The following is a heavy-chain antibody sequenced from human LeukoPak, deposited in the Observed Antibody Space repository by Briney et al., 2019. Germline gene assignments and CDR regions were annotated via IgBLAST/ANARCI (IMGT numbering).Heavy chain of an antibody. Sequence: ASVKVSCKASGYTFTNCGISWVRQAPGQGLEWMGWISTYNANTNYAQRLQGRVTMTADTSTSTAYMELGSLTSDDTAMYYCARVGGWQLLDHRDWFDPWGQGTLVTVAS. CDR3: ARVGGWQLLDHRDWFDP. J-gene: IGHJ5*02. CDR2: ISTYNANT. CDR1: GYTFTNCG. V-gene: IGHV1-18*01. D-gene: IGHD1-26*01.